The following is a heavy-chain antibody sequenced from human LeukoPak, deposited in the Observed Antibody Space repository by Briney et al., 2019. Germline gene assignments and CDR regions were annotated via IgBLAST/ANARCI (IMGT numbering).Heavy chain of an antibody. D-gene: IGHD2-2*01. V-gene: IGHV3-23*01. Sequence: GGSLRLSCAASGFTFSSSAMSWVRQAPGKGLEWLSTISGGGGSTYYADSVKGRFTISRDNSKNTLYLHMKSLRAEDTAVYYCARSFRRYCSSTSCYALFDYWGQGTLVTVSS. CDR3: ARSFRRYCSSTSCYALFDY. CDR1: GFTFSSSA. J-gene: IGHJ4*02. CDR2: ISGGGGST.